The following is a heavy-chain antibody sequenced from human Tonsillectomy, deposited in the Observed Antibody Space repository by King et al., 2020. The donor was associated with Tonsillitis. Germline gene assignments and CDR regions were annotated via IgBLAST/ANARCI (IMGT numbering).Heavy chain of an antibody. Sequence: VQLQQWGAGLLKPSETLSLTCAVYGGSFSGYYWSWIRQPPGKGLKWIGEINHSGSTNYNPSLKSRVTISVDTSKNQFSLKLSSVTAADTAVYYCARWGPYCSGGSCVIMVGRNYYYYYLDVWGKGTTVTVSS. CDR1: GGSFSGYY. D-gene: IGHD2-15*01. J-gene: IGHJ6*03. V-gene: IGHV4-34*01. CDR2: INHSGST. CDR3: ARWGPYCSGGSCVIMVGRNYYYYYLDV.